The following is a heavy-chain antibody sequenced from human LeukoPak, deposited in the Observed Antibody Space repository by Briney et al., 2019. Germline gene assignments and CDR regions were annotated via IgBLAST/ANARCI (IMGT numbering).Heavy chain of an antibody. CDR3: ARPDGYYDSSGYFGY. Sequence: GGSLRLSCAASGFTFSSYSMNWVRQAPGKGLEWASSISSSSSYIYYADSVKGRFNISRDNAKNSLYLQMNSLRAEDTAVYYCARPDGYYDSSGYFGYWGQGTLVTVSS. D-gene: IGHD3-22*01. CDR1: GFTFSSYS. V-gene: IGHV3-21*01. J-gene: IGHJ4*02. CDR2: ISSSSSYI.